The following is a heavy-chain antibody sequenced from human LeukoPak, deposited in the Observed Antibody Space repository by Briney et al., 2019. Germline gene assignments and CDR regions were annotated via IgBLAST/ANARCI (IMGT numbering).Heavy chain of an antibody. Sequence: KPSETLSLTCTVSGGSISSSSYYWGWIRQPPGKGLEWMGSIYYSGSTYYNPSLKSRVTISVDTSKNQFSLKLSSVTAADTAVYYCARQTSSGYYYYYYGMDVWGQGTTVTVSS. CDR3: ARQTSSGYYYYYYGMDV. CDR2: IYYSGST. J-gene: IGHJ6*02. CDR1: GGSISSSSYY. V-gene: IGHV4-39*01. D-gene: IGHD3-22*01.